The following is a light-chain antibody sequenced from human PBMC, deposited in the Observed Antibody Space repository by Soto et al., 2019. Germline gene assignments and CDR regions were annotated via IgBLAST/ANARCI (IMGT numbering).Light chain of an antibody. V-gene: IGKV3-20*01. CDR1: QSVSSSY. CDR2: GAS. J-gene: IGKJ4*01. Sequence: EIVLTQSPGTLSLSPGERATLSCRASQSVSSSYLAWYQQKPGQAPRLLIYGASSRATGIPDRFSGSGSGTNFTITISRLEPEYFAVYYCQQYGSSPRLSFGGGTKVEIK. CDR3: QQYGSSPRLS.